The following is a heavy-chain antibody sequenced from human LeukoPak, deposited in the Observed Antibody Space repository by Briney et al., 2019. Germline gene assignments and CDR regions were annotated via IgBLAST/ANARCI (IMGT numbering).Heavy chain of an antibody. CDR1: GGSISSYY. Sequence: PSETLSLTCTVSGGSISSYYWSWIRQPAGMGLEWIGRIYTSGSTGYNPSLRCRVTMSVDTSKNQFSLKLRYVTAADTAVYYCARESSGWNYFDYWGQGILVTVSS. CDR3: ARESSGWNYFDY. J-gene: IGHJ4*02. V-gene: IGHV4-4*07. D-gene: IGHD6-19*01. CDR2: IYTSGST.